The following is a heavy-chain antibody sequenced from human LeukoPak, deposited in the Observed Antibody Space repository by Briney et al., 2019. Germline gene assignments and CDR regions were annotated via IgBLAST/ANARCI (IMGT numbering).Heavy chain of an antibody. CDR2: ISSSSGATT. CDR3: ARDSPGYLAYDS. V-gene: IGHV3-23*01. Sequence: GGSLRLSCAASGFTFSSYAMSWVRQAPGKGLEWVSAISSSSGATTKYADSVKGRFTISRDNAKKSLYLQMNSLRAEDTAVYYCARDSPGYLAYDSWGQGTLVTVSS. D-gene: IGHD1-1*01. J-gene: IGHJ4*02. CDR1: GFTFSSYA.